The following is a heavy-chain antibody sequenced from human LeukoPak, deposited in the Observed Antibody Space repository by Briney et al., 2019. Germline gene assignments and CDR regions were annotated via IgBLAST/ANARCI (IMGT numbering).Heavy chain of an antibody. CDR3: ARDGDAVSAAIAGAFDL. V-gene: IGHV4-61*09. J-gene: IGHJ3*01. CDR2: VYSTGNT. CDR1: GYSISNGYY. Sequence: SETLSLTCTVSGYSISNGYYWSWIRQSAGKGLEWIGHVYSTGNTKYNPSLKSRVTISADTSKNQISLRLRSVTAADTAMFYCARDGDAVSAAIAGAFDLWGRGTMVTVSS. D-gene: IGHD2-2*01.